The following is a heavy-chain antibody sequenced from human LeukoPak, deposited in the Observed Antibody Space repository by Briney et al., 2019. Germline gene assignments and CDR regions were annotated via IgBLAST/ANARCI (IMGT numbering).Heavy chain of an antibody. CDR2: MYYSGGT. CDR1: GGSNNSYY. CDR3: TRRCKDAYTLYCFDY. Sequence: SETLSHTCTVCGGSNNSYYWSWIRQPPAKGLEWIGHMYYSGGTNYNPSLKSRVTIPLDTSKNQFSLKLSSVTAADTAVYYCTRRCKDAYTLYCFDYWGQGTLVTVSS. J-gene: IGHJ4*02. D-gene: IGHD5-24*01. V-gene: IGHV4-59*01.